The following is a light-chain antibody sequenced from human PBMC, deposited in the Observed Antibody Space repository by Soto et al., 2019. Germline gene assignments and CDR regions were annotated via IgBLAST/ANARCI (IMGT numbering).Light chain of an antibody. CDR1: LGSSNY. V-gene: IGKV1-9*01. CDR3: QQLNSYPHT. J-gene: IGKJ4*01. CDR2: AAS. Sequence: DIQLTQSPSFLPASVGDRVTITCRASLGSSNYLAWYQRKPGKATKLLIYAASTLKSGVPSRFSGSGSGTEFTLTISSLQPEDFATYYCQQLNSYPHTFGGGTKVEIK.